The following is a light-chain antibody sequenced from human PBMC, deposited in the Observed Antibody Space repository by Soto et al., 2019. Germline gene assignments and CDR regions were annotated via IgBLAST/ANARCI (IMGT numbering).Light chain of an antibody. V-gene: IGKV3-15*01. CDR3: QQYNNWCT. CDR2: GAS. CDR1: QSVSSN. J-gene: IGKJ1*01. Sequence: IVMTQSPASLSGSPGERATLSCRASQSVSSNLAWYQQKPGQAPRLLIYGASTRATGIPARFSGSGSGTEFTLTISSLQSEAFAVYYCQQYNNWCTFGQGTKVEIX.